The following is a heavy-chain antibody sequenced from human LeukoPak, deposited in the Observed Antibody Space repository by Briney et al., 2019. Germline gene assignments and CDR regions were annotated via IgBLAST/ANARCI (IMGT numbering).Heavy chain of an antibody. D-gene: IGHD1-26*01. V-gene: IGHV3-21*01. CDR2: ILSGSGNI. CDR1: GFTFNNYA. J-gene: IGHJ6*02. Sequence: PGGSLRLSCAASGFTFNNYAMTWVRQAPGKGLEWVSSILSGSGNIYYADSVKGRFTISRDNAENSLHLQMNNLRADDTAVYYCARDRWELPHYYYYGLDVWGQGTTVTVSS. CDR3: ARDRWELPHYYYYGLDV.